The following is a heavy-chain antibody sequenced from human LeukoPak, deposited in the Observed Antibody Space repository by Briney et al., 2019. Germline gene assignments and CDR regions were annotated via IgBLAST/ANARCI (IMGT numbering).Heavy chain of an antibody. CDR2: IIPIFGTA. J-gene: IGHJ6*02. V-gene: IGHV1-69*13. CDR1: GGTFSSYA. CDR3: ARALGYCSSTSCSAYYYYYYGMDV. D-gene: IGHD2-2*01. Sequence: GASVKVSCKASGGTFSSYAISWVRQAPGQGLEWMGGIIPIFGTANYAQKFQGRVTITADESTSTAYMELSSLRSEDTAVYYCARALGYCSSTSCSAYYYYYYGMDVWGQGTTVTVSS.